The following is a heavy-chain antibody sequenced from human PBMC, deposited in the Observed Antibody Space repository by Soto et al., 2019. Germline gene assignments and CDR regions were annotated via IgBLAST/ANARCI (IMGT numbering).Heavy chain of an antibody. Sequence: GESLKISCKGSGYSFTSYWIGWVRQMPGKGLEWMGIIYPGDSDTRYSPSFQGQVTISADKSISTAYLKWSSLKTSDTAMYYCARLEASSSKGMDVWGQGTTVTVSS. CDR3: ARLEASSSKGMDV. D-gene: IGHD6-6*01. CDR1: GYSFTSYW. V-gene: IGHV5-51*01. J-gene: IGHJ6*02. CDR2: IYPGDSDT.